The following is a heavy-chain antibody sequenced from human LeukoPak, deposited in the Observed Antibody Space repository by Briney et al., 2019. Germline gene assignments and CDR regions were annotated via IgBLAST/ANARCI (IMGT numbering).Heavy chain of an antibody. Sequence: PGGSLRLSCAASGFTVSSNYMSWVRQAPGKGLEWVSVIYSGGSTYYADSVKGRYTISRDNSKNTVYLQMNSLRAEDTAVYYCANSDHSFGYNYYGMDVWGQGTTVTVSS. CDR2: IYSGGST. D-gene: IGHD3-3*01. V-gene: IGHV3-53*05. J-gene: IGHJ6*02. CDR1: GFTVSSNY. CDR3: ANSDHSFGYNYYGMDV.